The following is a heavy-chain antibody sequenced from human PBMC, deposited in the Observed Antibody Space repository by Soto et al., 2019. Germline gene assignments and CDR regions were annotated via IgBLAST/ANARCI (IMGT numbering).Heavy chain of an antibody. CDR3: ARGMTTVTTFDY. CDR2: IYHSGST. CDR1: GGSISSGGYS. J-gene: IGHJ4*02. D-gene: IGHD4-17*01. V-gene: IGHV4-30-2*01. Sequence: QLQLQESGSGLVKPSQTLSLTCAVSGGSISSGGYSWSWIRQPPGKGLEWIGYIYHSGSTYYNPSLKRRVTISVDRSKTQFSLKMISVTAAVTAVYYCARGMTTVTTFDYWGQGTLVTVSS.